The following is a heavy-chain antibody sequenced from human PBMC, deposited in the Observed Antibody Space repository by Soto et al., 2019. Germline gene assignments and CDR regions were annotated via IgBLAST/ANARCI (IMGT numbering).Heavy chain of an antibody. CDR3: VSQRTTVPTQAYFDY. Sequence: SETLSLTCAVYGGSFSSYYWGWIRQSPGKGLEWIGSVYYRGRSYSKSSVKSRVTISVDTSKNRFSLSLNSVTASDTAVYFCVSQRTTVPTQAYFDYWGPGALVTVSS. CDR2: VYYRGRS. D-gene: IGHD4-17*01. J-gene: IGHJ4*02. CDR1: GGSFSSYY. V-gene: IGHV4-39*01.